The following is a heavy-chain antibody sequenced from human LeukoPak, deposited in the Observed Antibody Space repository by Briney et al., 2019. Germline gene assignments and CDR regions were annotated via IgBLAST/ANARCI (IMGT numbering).Heavy chain of an antibody. Sequence: ASVKVYCKASGYTFTSYYMHWVRQAPGQGLEWMGIINPSGGSTSYAQKFQGRVAITRDTSTSTVYMELSSLRSEDTAVYYCARGLLPDGDYVGWSAFDIWGQGTMVTVSS. D-gene: IGHD4-17*01. CDR2: INPSGGST. CDR3: ARGLLPDGDYVGWSAFDI. CDR1: GYTFTSYY. J-gene: IGHJ3*02. V-gene: IGHV1-46*01.